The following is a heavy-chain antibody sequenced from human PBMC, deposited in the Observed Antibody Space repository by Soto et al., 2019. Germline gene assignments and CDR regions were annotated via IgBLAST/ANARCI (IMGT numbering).Heavy chain of an antibody. J-gene: IGHJ6*02. D-gene: IGHD2-15*01. Sequence: GGSLRLSCAASGFTFSSYSMNWVRQAPGKGLEWVSYISSSSTIYYADSVKGRFTISRDNAKNSLYLQMNSLRDEDTAVYYCARERDIVVVVAATKYYYGMDVWGQGTTVTVSS. V-gene: IGHV3-48*02. CDR3: ARERDIVVVVAATKYYYGMDV. CDR1: GFTFSSYS. CDR2: ISSSSTI.